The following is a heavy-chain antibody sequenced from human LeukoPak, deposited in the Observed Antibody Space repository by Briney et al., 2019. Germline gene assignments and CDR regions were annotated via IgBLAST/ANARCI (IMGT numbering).Heavy chain of an antibody. V-gene: IGHV1-69*04. CDR3: ATAPGLAYGGYFPYFDY. Sequence: GASVKVSCKASGGTFSSYAISWVRQAPGQGLEWMGRIIPILGIANYAQKFQGRVTITADKSTSTAYMELSSLRSEDTAVYYCATAPGLAYGGYFPYFDYWGQGTLVTVSS. J-gene: IGHJ4*02. CDR1: GGTFSSYA. CDR2: IIPILGIA. D-gene: IGHD1-26*01.